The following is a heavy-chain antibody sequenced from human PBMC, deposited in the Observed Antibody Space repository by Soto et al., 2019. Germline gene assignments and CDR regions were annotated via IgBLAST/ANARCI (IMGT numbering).Heavy chain of an antibody. CDR3: ARDRRSYYDFWSGYPQYYMDV. V-gene: IGHV1-8*01. D-gene: IGHD3-3*01. CDR2: MNPNSGNT. CDR1: GYTFTSYD. J-gene: IGHJ6*03. Sequence: QVQLVQSGAEVKKPGASVKVSCKASGYTFTSYDINWVRQATGQGLEWMGWMNPNSGNTGYAQKFQGRVTMTRNTSISTAYMELSSLRSEDTAVYYCARDRRSYYDFWSGYPQYYMDVWGKGTTVTVSS.